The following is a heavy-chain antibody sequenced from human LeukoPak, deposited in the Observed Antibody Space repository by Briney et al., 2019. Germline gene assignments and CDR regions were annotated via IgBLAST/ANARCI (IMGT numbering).Heavy chain of an antibody. D-gene: IGHD3-10*01. CDR2: IYYSGNT. Sequence: SETLSLTCTVSGDSISSSNSYWGWIRQPPGKGLEWIGSIYYSGNTYYNASLKSRVTISVDTSKNQFSLKLTSVTAADTAVYYCARQTGSGLFTLPGGQGTLVTVSS. CDR1: GDSISSSNSY. CDR3: ARQTGSGLFTLP. V-gene: IGHV4-39*01. J-gene: IGHJ4*02.